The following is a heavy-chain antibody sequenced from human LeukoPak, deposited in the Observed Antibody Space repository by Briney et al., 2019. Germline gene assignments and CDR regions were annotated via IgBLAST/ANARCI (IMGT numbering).Heavy chain of an antibody. D-gene: IGHD6-13*01. CDR2: IYHTGST. Sequence: PSETLSLTCNVSGYSISSGYYWGWIRQPPGKGLEWIGSIYHTGSTYYNPSLKSRVTISVDTSKNQFSLKLSSVTAADTAVYYCARFSSIAAAFDYWGQGTLVTVSS. CDR3: ARFSSIAAAFDY. J-gene: IGHJ4*02. V-gene: IGHV4-38-2*02. CDR1: GYSISSGYY.